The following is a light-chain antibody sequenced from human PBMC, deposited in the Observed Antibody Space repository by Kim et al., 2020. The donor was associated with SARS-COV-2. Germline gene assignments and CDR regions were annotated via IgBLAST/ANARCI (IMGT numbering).Light chain of an antibody. J-gene: IGLJ3*02. V-gene: IGLV7-46*01. CDR3: LLSYSGAREV. CDR2: DTS. CDR1: TGAVTSGHY. Sequence: QAVVTQEPSLTVSPGGTVTLTCGSSTGAVTSGHYPYWFQQKPGQAPRILIYDTSNKHSWTPARFSGSLLGGKAALTLSGAQPEDEAEYYCLLSYSGAREVFGGGTQLTVL.